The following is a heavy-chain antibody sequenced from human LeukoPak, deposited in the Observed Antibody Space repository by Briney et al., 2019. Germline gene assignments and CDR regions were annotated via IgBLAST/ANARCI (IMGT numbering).Heavy chain of an antibody. Sequence: ASVKVSCKASGYTFTSYAIHWVRQAPGQRLEWMGGIIPIFGTANYAQKFQGRVTITADESTSTAYMELSSLRSEDTAVYYCARDSWRYSDAFDIWGQGTMVTVSS. CDR2: IIPIFGTA. CDR1: GYTFTSYA. D-gene: IGHD2-15*01. CDR3: ARDSWRYSDAFDI. V-gene: IGHV1-69*13. J-gene: IGHJ3*02.